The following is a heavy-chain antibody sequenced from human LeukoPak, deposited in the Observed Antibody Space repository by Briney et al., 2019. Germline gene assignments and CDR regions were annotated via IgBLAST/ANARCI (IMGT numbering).Heavy chain of an antibody. CDR1: GYTFTDYY. V-gene: IGHV1-69-2*01. D-gene: IGHD3-9*01. CDR2: VDPKDGET. Sequence: ASVKVSCKVSGYTFTDYYMHWVQQAPGKGLEWMGLVDPKDGETIYAEKFQGRVTITADTSTDTAYMELSSLRSEDTAVYYCATGLPARPYSLTGYYRSWGQGTLVTVSS. CDR3: ATGLPARPYSLTGYYRS. J-gene: IGHJ5*02.